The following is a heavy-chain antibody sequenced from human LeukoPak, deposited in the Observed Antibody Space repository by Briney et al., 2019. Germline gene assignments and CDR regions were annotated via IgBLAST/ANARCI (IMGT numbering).Heavy chain of an antibody. CDR2: IPYDGGNK. J-gene: IGHJ5*02. CDR1: GFTFSSYG. D-gene: IGHD2-15*01. Sequence: GGSLRLSCAASGFTFSSYGMHWVRQTPGKGLEWVAFIPYDGGNKYYADSVKGRFTISRDNSKNTLYLQMDSLRVEDTAVYYCAKNGDCSGGSCYHSINWFDPWGQGTLVTVSS. CDR3: AKNGDCSGGSCYHSINWFDP. V-gene: IGHV3-30*02.